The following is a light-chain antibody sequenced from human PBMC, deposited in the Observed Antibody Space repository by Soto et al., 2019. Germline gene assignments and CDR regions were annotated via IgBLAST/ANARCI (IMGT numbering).Light chain of an antibody. J-gene: IGLJ2*01. CDR2: EVS. Sequence: QSVLTQPPSASGSPGQSVPISCTGTSSDVGGGYNYVSWYQHHPGKVPKLMIYEVSKRPSGVPDRFYGSKSGNTASLTVSGLQAEDEADYFCSSYAGNNNLIFGGGTKVTVL. CDR3: SSYAGNNNLI. V-gene: IGLV2-8*01. CDR1: SSDVGGGYNY.